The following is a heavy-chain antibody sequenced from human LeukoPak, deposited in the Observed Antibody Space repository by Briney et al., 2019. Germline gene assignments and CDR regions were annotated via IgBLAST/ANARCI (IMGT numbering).Heavy chain of an antibody. Sequence: GGSLRLSCAASGFTFSSYSMNWVRQAPGKGLEWVSYISSSSTIYYADSVKGRFTISRDNAKNSLYLQMNSLRAEDTAVYYCARELPFDYYDSSGPILYWGQGTLVTVSS. J-gene: IGHJ4*02. CDR1: GFTFSSYS. V-gene: IGHV3-48*01. D-gene: IGHD3-22*01. CDR2: ISSSSTI. CDR3: ARELPFDYYDSSGPILY.